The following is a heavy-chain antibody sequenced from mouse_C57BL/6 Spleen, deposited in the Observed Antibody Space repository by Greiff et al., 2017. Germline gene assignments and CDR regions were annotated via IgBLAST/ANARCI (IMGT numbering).Heavy chain of an antibody. Sequence: VQLQQSGAELVKPGASVKLSCTASGYTFTEYTIHWVKQRSGQGLEWIGWFYPGSGSIKYNEKFKDKATLTADKSSSTVYMELSSLTSEDSAVFICARDEERNYFCAYWGQGTLVTVSA. CDR3: ARDEERNYFCAY. CDR1: GYTFTEYT. D-gene: IGHD2-1*01. J-gene: IGHJ3*01. CDR2: FYPGSGSI. V-gene: IGHV1-62-2*01.